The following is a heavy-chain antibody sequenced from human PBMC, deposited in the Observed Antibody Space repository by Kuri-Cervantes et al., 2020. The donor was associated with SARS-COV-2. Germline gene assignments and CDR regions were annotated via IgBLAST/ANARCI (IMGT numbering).Heavy chain of an antibody. Sequence: GESLKISCAASGFTFSSYGMHWVRQAPGKGLEWVAFIRYDGSNKYYADSVKGRFTISRDSSKNTLYLQMNSLRAEDTAVYYCARDYGGYYGDDAFDIWGQGTMVTVSS. V-gene: IGHV3-30*02. CDR1: GFTFSSYG. J-gene: IGHJ3*02. CDR2: IRYDGSNK. CDR3: ARDYGGYYGDDAFDI. D-gene: IGHD3-22*01.